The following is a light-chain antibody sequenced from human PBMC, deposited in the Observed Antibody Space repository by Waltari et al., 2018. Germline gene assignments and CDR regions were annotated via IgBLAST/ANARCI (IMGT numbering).Light chain of an antibody. CDR3: QQYKTFPLT. J-gene: IGKJ4*01. CDR1: QGISKF. CDR2: GAS. Sequence: DIQMTQSPSSLAASVGDRVPITCRASQGISKFLAWFRQKPGKAPESLIYGASSLQSGVASRFSGSGSGTDFTLTISSLQPEDFASYYCQQYKTFPLTFGGGTKVEIK. V-gene: IGKV1-16*01.